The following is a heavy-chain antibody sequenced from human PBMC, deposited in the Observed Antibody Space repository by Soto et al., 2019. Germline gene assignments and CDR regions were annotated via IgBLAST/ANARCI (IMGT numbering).Heavy chain of an antibody. CDR1: GFTFSGHS. CDR2: IMSSGRII. Sequence: EVQLVESGGGLVQPGGSPRLSCAASGFTFSGHSMNWVRQAPGKGLEWVSYIMSSGRIIHYADSVKGRFTISRDNGKTXXFXXXXXXXXXDTXXXXXXXXXXXENXXGHWFDPWGQGTLVTVSS. J-gene: IGHJ5*02. V-gene: IGHV3-48*01. CDR3: XXXXXXENXXGHWFDP.